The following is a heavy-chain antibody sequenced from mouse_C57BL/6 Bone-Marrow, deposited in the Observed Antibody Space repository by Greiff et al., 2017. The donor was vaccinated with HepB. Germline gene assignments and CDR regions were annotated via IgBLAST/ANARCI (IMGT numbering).Heavy chain of an antibody. Sequence: QVQLQQPGTELVKPGASVKLSCKASGYTFTSYWMHWVKQRPGQGLEWIGNINPSNGGTTYHEKFKSKATLTVDKSSSTAYMQLSSLTSEDSAVYYCARWGGWLLRCFAYWGQGTLVTVSA. CDR2: INPSNGGT. V-gene: IGHV1-53*01. J-gene: IGHJ3*01. CDR3: ARWGGWLLRCFAY. CDR1: GYTFTSYW. D-gene: IGHD2-3*01.